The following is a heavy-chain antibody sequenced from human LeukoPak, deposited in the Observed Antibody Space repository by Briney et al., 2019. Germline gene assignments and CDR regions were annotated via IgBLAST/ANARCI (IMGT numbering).Heavy chain of an antibody. Sequence: GSLRLSCAASGFTFSSYGMHWVRQAPGKGLEWVAVISYDGSNKYYADSVKGRFTISRDNSKNTLYLQMNSLRAEDTAVYYCAEGAYSSGSWGPNWFDPWGQGTLVTVSS. CDR2: ISYDGSNK. CDR1: GFTFSSYG. J-gene: IGHJ5*02. CDR3: AEGAYSSGSWGPNWFDP. V-gene: IGHV3-30*18. D-gene: IGHD6-19*01.